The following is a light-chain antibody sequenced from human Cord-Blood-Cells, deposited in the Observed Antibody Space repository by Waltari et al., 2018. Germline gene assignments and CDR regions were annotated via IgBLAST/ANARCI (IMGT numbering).Light chain of an antibody. Sequence: QSVLTQPPSVSGAPGQRVTISCTGSSSNIGAGYDVHWYKQLPGTAPKLPIWGNSNRPSGVPDRFSGSKSGTSASLAITGLQAEDEADYYCQSYDSSLSGSVVFGGGTKLTVL. CDR3: QSYDSSLSGSVV. CDR1: SSNIGAGYD. V-gene: IGLV1-40*01. J-gene: IGLJ2*01. CDR2: GNS.